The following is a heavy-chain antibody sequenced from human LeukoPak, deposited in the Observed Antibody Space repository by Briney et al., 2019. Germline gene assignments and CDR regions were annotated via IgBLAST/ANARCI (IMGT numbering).Heavy chain of an antibody. D-gene: IGHD1-26*01. CDR3: ARPHSGSYSRDADFLDY. V-gene: IGHV1-2*02. J-gene: IGHJ4*02. CDR1: GYTFTGYY. CDR2: INPNSGGT. Sequence: ASVKVSCKASGYTFTGYYMHWVRQAPGQGLEWMGWINPNSGGTNYAQKFQGRVTMTRDTSISTAYMELSRLRSDDTAVYYCARPHSGSYSRDADFLDYWGQGTLVTVSS.